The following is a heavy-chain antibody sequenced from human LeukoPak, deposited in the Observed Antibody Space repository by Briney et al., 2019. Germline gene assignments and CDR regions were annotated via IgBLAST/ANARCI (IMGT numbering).Heavy chain of an antibody. Sequence: PGGSLRLSCAASGFTFSSYAMSWVRQAPGKGLEWVSAISGSGGSTYYADSVKGRFTISRDNSKNTLYLQMNSLRAGDTAVYYCAKDGYSSGWFSYYFDYWGQGTLVTVSS. V-gene: IGHV3-23*01. CDR3: AKDGYSSGWFSYYFDY. CDR1: GFTFSSYA. D-gene: IGHD6-19*01. CDR2: ISGSGGST. J-gene: IGHJ4*02.